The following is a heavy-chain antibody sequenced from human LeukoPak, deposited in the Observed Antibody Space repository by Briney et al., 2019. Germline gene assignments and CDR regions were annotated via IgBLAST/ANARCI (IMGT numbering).Heavy chain of an antibody. CDR3: AGLAAAGTPHY. V-gene: IGHV4-31*03. Sequence: SQTLSLTCTVSGGSISSGGYYWSWIRQHPGKGLEWIGYICYSGSTYYNPSLKSRVTISVDTSKNQFSLKLSSVTAADTAVYYCAGLAAAGTPHYWGQGTLVTVSS. CDR1: GGSISSGGYY. CDR2: ICYSGST. J-gene: IGHJ4*02. D-gene: IGHD6-13*01.